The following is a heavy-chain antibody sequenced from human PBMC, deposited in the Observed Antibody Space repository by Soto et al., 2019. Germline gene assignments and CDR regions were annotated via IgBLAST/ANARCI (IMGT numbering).Heavy chain of an antibody. D-gene: IGHD5-18*01. CDR3: ARGGGYSNPYNFDY. CDR1: GGSISTYY. Sequence: SETLSLTCTDSGGSISTYYWTWIRQPPGKGLEWIGYIYYSGNTNYNPSLKSRVTISEDTSKKQFSLKLSSVTAADTAVYYCARGGGYSNPYNFDYWGQGTLVTVSS. J-gene: IGHJ4*02. V-gene: IGHV4-59*01. CDR2: IYYSGNT.